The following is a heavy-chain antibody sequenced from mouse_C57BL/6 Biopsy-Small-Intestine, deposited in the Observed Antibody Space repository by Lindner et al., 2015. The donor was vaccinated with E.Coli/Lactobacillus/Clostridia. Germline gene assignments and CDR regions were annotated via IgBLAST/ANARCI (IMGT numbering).Heavy chain of an antibody. CDR1: GYSITSDY. CDR3: ARWDSFFDY. Sequence: VQLQESGPGLAKPSQTLSLTCSVTGYSITSDYRNWIRKFPGNKLEYMGYISYSGSTYYNPSLKSRFSITRDTSKNQYYLQLNSVTTEDTATYYCARWDSFFDYWGQGTTLTVSS. D-gene: IGHD3-3*01. CDR2: ISYSGST. J-gene: IGHJ2*01. V-gene: IGHV3-8*01.